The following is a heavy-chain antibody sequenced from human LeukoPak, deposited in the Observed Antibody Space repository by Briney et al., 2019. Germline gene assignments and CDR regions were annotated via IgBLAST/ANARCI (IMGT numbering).Heavy chain of an antibody. CDR3: ARESSGYFY. D-gene: IGHD3-22*01. CDR1: GFIFSTYS. J-gene: IGHJ4*02. Sequence: KPGGSLRLSCAASGFIFSTYSMNWVRQAPGRGLEWVSSISSGSSFIYYADSVKGRFTLSRDNDKNSLFLQMNSLRAEDTAVYYCARESSGYFYWGQGTLVTVSS. V-gene: IGHV3-21*01. CDR2: ISSGSSFI.